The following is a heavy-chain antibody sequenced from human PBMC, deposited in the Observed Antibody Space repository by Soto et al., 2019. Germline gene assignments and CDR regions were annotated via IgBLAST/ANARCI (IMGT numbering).Heavy chain of an antibody. Sequence: GGSLRLSCAASGFAFSDYAMNWVRQGPEKGLEWVSYISSSGSTIYYADSVKGRFTISRDNAKNSLYLQMNSLRAEDTAVYYCASLYGSGSYFGYYYGMDVWGQGTTVTVSS. J-gene: IGHJ6*02. CDR1: GFAFSDYA. CDR3: ASLYGSGSYFGYYYGMDV. D-gene: IGHD3-10*01. V-gene: IGHV3-11*01. CDR2: ISSSGSTI.